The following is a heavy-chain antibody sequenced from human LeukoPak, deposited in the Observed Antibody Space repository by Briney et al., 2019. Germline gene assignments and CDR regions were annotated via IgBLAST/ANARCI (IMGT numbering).Heavy chain of an antibody. D-gene: IGHD6-19*01. V-gene: IGHV3-21*01. CDR2: ISSSSSYI. CDR3: ARDFPSYSSANWFDP. J-gene: IGHJ5*02. CDR1: GFTFSSYS. Sequence: GGSLRLSCAASGFTFSSYSMNWVRQAPGKGLEWVSSISSSSSYIYYADSVKGRFTISRDNARNTLYPQMNSLRAEDTAVYYCARDFPSYSSANWFDPWGQGTLVTVSS.